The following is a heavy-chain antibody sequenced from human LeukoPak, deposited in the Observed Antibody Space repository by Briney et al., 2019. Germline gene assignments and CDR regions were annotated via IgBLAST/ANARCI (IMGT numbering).Heavy chain of an antibody. CDR2: ISYDGSNK. J-gene: IGHJ4*02. CDR1: GFTFSSYG. CDR3: AKGAGIVVPGTILH. Sequence: GGSLRLSCAASGFTFSSYGMHWVRQAPGKGLERVAVISYDGSNKYYADSVKGRFTISRDNSKNTLYLQMNSLRAEDTAVYYCAKGAGIVVPGTILHWGQGILVIVSS. D-gene: IGHD6-19*01. V-gene: IGHV3-30*18.